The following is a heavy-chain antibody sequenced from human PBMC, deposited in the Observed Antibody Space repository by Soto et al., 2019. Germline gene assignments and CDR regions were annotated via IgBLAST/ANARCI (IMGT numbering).Heavy chain of an antibody. Sequence: SENLYLTCAVSGGSISSGGYSWSWIRQPPGKGLEWIGYIYHSGSTYYNPSLKSRVTISVDRSKNQFSLKLSSVTAADTAVYYCAREVGATVFDYCGQGTLVTVSS. J-gene: IGHJ4*02. CDR2: IYHSGST. CDR3: AREVGATVFDY. CDR1: GGSISSGGYS. D-gene: IGHD1-26*01. V-gene: IGHV4-30-2*01.